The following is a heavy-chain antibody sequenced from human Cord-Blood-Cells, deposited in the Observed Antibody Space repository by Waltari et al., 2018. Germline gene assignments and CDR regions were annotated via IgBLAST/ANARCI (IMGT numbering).Heavy chain of an antibody. D-gene: IGHD6-13*01. J-gene: IGHJ4*02. CDR3: ARDFSSSWYYFDY. Sequence: EVQLVESGGGLVQPGGSLSLSCAASGFPFSTYWMSWVRQAPGKGLEWVANIKQDGSEKYYVDSVKGRFTISRDNAKNSLYLQMNSLRAEDTAVYYCARDFSSSWYYFDYWGQGTLVTVSS. CDR2: IKQDGSEK. V-gene: IGHV3-7*01. CDR1: GFPFSTYW.